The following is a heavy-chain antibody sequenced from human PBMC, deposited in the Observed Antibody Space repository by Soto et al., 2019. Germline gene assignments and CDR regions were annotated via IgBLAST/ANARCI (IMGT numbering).Heavy chain of an antibody. CDR2: TRDKPNSYTT. V-gene: IGHV3-72*01. Sequence: PGGSLRLSCVASGFTLSDYYVDWVRQAPGKGLEWVGRTRDKPNSYTTEYAASVEGRFTISRDDSKNSLYLQLNSLNTEDTAVYYCGRGGYRHYSAYYYYAFDVWGQGTTVTVSS. J-gene: IGHJ6*02. CDR1: GFTLSDYY. CDR3: GRGGYRHYSAYYYYAFDV. D-gene: IGHD4-4*01.